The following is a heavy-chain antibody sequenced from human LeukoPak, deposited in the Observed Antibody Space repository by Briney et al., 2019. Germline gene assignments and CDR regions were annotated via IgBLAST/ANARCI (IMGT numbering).Heavy chain of an antibody. J-gene: IGHJ5*02. CDR2: INPNSGGT. D-gene: IGHD5-24*01. CDR1: GYTFTDYY. Sequence: ASVKVPCKASGYTFTDYYIHWVRQAPGQGLEWMGWINPNSGGTNYAQKFQGRVTLTRDMSTSTDYLELSSLRSEDTAVYYCARDNSVRDEAWWFYPWGQGTLVTVSS. CDR3: ARDNSVRDEAWWFYP. V-gene: IGHV1-2*02.